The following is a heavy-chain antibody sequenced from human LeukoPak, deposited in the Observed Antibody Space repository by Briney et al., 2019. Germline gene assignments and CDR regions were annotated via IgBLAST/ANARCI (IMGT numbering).Heavy chain of an antibody. CDR1: GGSISSSSYY. V-gene: IGHV4-39*07. CDR3: ARTRSRDSSGYYSSAFDY. Sequence: SETLSLTCTVSGGSISSSSYYWGWIRQPPGKGLEWIGSIYYSGSTYYNPSLKSRVTISVDKSKNQFSLKLSSVTAADTAVYYCARTRSRDSSGYYSSAFDYWGQGTLVTVSS. CDR2: IYYSGST. D-gene: IGHD3-22*01. J-gene: IGHJ4*02.